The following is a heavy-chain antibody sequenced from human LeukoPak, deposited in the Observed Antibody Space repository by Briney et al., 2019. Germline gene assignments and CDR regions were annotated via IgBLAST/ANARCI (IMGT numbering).Heavy chain of an antibody. D-gene: IGHD6-6*01. CDR1: GYTFTSYY. CDR3: ARGHGSSSSLVGSDY. CDR2: ISAYNGNT. Sequence: GALVKVFCKASGYTFTSYYMHWVRQAPGQGLEWMGWISAYNGNTNYAQKFQGRVTMTRDTSISTAYMELSRLRSDDTAVYYCARGHGSSSSLVGSDYWGQGTLVTVSS. J-gene: IGHJ4*02. V-gene: IGHV1-2*02.